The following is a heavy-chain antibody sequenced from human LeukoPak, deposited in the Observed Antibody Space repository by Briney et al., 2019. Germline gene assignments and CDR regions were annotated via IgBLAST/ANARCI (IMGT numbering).Heavy chain of an antibody. J-gene: IGHJ6*02. Sequence: GGSLRLSCAASGXTFSSYAMHWVRQAPGKGLEWVAVISYDGSNKYYADSVKGRFTISRDNSKNTLYLQMNSLRAEDTAVYYCARDRPYYYDSSGYPLYGMDVWGQGTTVTVSS. D-gene: IGHD3-22*01. V-gene: IGHV3-30-3*01. CDR3: ARDRPYYYDSSGYPLYGMDV. CDR2: ISYDGSNK. CDR1: GXTFSSYA.